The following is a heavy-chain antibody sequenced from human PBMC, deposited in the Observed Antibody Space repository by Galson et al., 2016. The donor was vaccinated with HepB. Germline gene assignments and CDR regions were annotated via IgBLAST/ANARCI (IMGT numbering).Heavy chain of an antibody. Sequence: PALVKPTQTLTLTCSFSGFSLTASGVGVGWIRQPPGKALEWLALIYWDDDKRYSSSLKSRLTITKDTSKNQVVLTMTNVDPVDTATYYCAHKKGAARRVRGFDFWGQGTLVTVSS. J-gene: IGHJ4*02. D-gene: IGHD6-6*01. CDR1: GFSLTASGVG. CDR3: AHKKGAARRVRGFDF. CDR2: IYWDDDK. V-gene: IGHV2-5*02.